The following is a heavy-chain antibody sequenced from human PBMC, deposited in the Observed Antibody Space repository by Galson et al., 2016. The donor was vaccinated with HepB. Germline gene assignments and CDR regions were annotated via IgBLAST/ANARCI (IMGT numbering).Heavy chain of an antibody. CDR2: ISYDGSNK. CDR3: ARGATSYGRYYYGLDL. Sequence: SLRLSCAASGFTFSSYAMYWVRQAPGKGLEWVAVISYDGSNKSYADSVKGRFTISRDNSKNTLYLQMNSLRPQDSAVYYCARGATSYGRYYYGLDLWGQGTTVSVSS. V-gene: IGHV3-30*04. J-gene: IGHJ6*02. CDR1: GFTFSSYA. D-gene: IGHD3-10*01.